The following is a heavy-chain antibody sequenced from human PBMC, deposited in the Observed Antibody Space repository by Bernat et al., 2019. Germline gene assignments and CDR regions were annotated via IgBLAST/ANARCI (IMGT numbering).Heavy chain of an antibody. J-gene: IGHJ4*02. D-gene: IGHD3-16*01. Sequence: VQLVESGGGLVQPGRSLRLSCAASGFTFSSYGMHWVRQAPGKGLEWVAVIWYDGSNKYYADSVKGRFTISRDNSKNTLYLQMNSLRAEDTAVYYCARDVSYTYYDYIWGSYRLIGIDYWGQGTLVTVSS. CDR2: IWYDGSNK. V-gene: IGHV3-33*08. CDR3: ARDVSYTYYDYIWGSYRLIGIDY. CDR1: GFTFSSYG.